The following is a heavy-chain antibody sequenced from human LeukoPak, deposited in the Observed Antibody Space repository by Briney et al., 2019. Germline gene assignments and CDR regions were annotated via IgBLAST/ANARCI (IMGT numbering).Heavy chain of an antibody. Sequence: SETLSLTCTVSGGSISSYYWSWIRQPPGKGLEWIGYIYYSGSTNYNPSLKSRVAISVDTSKNQFSLKLSSVTAADTAVYYCARTSSSSFYAWFDPWGQGTLVTASS. CDR2: IYYSGST. CDR3: ARTSSSSFYAWFDP. V-gene: IGHV4-59*01. CDR1: GGSISSYY. D-gene: IGHD6-6*01. J-gene: IGHJ5*02.